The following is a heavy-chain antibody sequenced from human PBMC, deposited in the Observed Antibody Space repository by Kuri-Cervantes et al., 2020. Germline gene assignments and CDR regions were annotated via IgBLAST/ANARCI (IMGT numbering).Heavy chain of an antibody. CDR3: ARRQASHITIFEVVMKTRSYFDY. J-gene: IGHJ4*02. CDR1: DGSFSGSS. D-gene: IGHD3-3*01. Sequence: SQTLSLTCAVYDGSFSGSSWTWIRQPAGKGLEWIGEMNHRGSTNYNPSLKSRVTISVDTSNNQFSLVLTSVTAADTAVYYCARRQASHITIFEVVMKTRSYFDYWGQGTLVTVSS. V-gene: IGHV4-34*01. CDR2: MNHRGST.